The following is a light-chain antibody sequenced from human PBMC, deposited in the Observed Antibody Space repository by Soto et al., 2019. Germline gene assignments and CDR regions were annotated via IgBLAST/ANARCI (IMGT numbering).Light chain of an antibody. J-gene: IGKJ1*01. CDR1: QSVSSN. V-gene: IGKV3-15*01. CDR3: QQYNNWPPWT. CDR2: CAS. Sequence: EIVMTQSPATLSVSPGERATLSCRASQSVSSNLAWYQQKPGQAPRLLIYCASTRATDIPARFSGSGSGTEFTLTISSLQSEDFAVYYCQQYNNWPPWTFGQGTKVEIK.